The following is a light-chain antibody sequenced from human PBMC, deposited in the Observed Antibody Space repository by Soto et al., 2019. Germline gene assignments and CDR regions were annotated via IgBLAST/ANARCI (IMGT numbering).Light chain of an antibody. CDR2: EVS. Sequence: QSVLTQPASVSGSPGQSITISCTGTSSDVGSYNYVSWYQQHPGKAPKLMIYEVSYRPSGVSDRFSGSKSGTTASLTIAGLQSEDEADYYCSSYTSSGTRVFGGGTQLTVL. V-gene: IGLV2-14*01. CDR1: SSDVGSYNY. J-gene: IGLJ3*02. CDR3: SSYTSSGTRV.